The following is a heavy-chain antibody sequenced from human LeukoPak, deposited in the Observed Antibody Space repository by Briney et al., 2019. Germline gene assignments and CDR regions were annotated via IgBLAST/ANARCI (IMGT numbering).Heavy chain of an antibody. V-gene: IGHV3-7*01. CDR3: ARDVTIWAYCSGGSCRYFDI. D-gene: IGHD2-15*01. CDR2: IKQDGSEK. J-gene: IGHJ3*02. Sequence: GGSLRLSCEASGFIFIHFWMSWVRQAPGKGLEWVANIKQDGSEKFYVDSVKGRFTISRDNAKNSLYLQMNSLRAEDTAVYYCARDVTIWAYCSGGSCRYFDIWGQGAMVTVSS. CDR1: GFIFIHFW.